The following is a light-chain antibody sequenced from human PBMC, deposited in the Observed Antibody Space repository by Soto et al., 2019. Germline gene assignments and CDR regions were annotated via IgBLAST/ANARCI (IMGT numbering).Light chain of an antibody. Sequence: DIQMTQSPSTLSASVGDRVTITCRASQTLRTWLAWYQQKPGKAPKLLIYDVSILQSGVPSRFSGSGSGTELTLTISSLQPDDFATYYCQQYNGYPLTFGGGTKVEFK. J-gene: IGKJ4*01. CDR2: DVS. CDR1: QTLRTW. CDR3: QQYNGYPLT. V-gene: IGKV1-5*01.